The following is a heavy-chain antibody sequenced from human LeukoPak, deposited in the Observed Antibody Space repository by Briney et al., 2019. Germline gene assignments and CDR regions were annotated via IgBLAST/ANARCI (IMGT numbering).Heavy chain of an antibody. CDR1: GGSISSSSYY. Sequence: PSETLSLTCTVSGGSISSSSYYWGWIRQPPGKGLEWIGSIYYSGSTYYNPSLKSRVTMSVDTSKNQFSLKLSSVTAADTAVYYCARDLGDRSRAYFVFDYWGQGALVTVSS. V-gene: IGHV4-39*07. D-gene: IGHD3-16*01. J-gene: IGHJ4*02. CDR2: IYYSGST. CDR3: ARDLGDRSRAYFVFDY.